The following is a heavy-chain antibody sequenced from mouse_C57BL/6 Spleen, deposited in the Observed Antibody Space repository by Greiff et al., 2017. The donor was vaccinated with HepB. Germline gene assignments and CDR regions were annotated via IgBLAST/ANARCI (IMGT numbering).Heavy chain of an antibody. Sequence: QVQLKESGAELARPGASVKLSCKASGYTFTSYGISWVKQRTGQGLEWIGEIYPRSGNTYYNEKFKGKATLTADKSSSTAYMELRSLTSEDSAVYFCERITTVVARYFDYWGQGTTLTVSS. V-gene: IGHV1-81*01. CDR3: ERITTVVARYFDY. J-gene: IGHJ2*01. CDR2: IYPRSGNT. CDR1: GYTFTSYG. D-gene: IGHD1-1*01.